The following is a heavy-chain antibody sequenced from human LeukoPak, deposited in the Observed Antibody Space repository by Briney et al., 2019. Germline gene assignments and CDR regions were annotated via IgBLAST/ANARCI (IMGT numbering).Heavy chain of an antibody. V-gene: IGHV3-48*03. CDR1: GLPFSSFH. J-gene: IGHJ6*03. Sequence: PGGSLRLSCVASGLPFSSFHVNWVRQVPGKGLEWLAHMTYSDTTVEYADSIQGRLTISRDAATKTVYLQMNSLRAEDTATYYCARVLSGTPFDYYLYMDVWGKGTTVIVSS. D-gene: IGHD1-26*01. CDR2: MTYSDTTV. CDR3: ARVLSGTPFDYYLYMDV.